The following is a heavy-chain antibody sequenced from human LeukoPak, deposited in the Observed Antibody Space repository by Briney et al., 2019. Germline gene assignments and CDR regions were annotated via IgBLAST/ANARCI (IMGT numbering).Heavy chain of an antibody. Sequence: SRGALKLPCEASGFYVSSHYMTWVRQAPGKGLEWVAIIYTGGTIFYAHPVKGRLTISIDRSKNPLSLPLHSQTAADTAVYYCPRERARRIQLWETDAFAVWGQGTMVTVSS. CDR3: PRERARRIQLWETDAFAV. J-gene: IGHJ3*01. V-gene: IGHV3-53*01. CDR1: GFYVSSHY. D-gene: IGHD5-18*01. CDR2: IYTGGTI.